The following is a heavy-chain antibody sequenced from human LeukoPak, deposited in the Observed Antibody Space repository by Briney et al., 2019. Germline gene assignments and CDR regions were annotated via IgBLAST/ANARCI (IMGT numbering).Heavy chain of an antibody. CDR2: FDPEDGET. CDR3: VTESPRFLNWLDQNA. D-gene: IGHD3-9*01. J-gene: IGHJ4*02. Sequence: ASVKVSCKVSGYTLNQLSKHWVRQAPGKGLEWMGGFDPEDGETIYAQKFQGRVTMTEDTSTDTAYMELNSLRAEDTAVYYCVTESPRFLNWLDQNAWGQGTLVTVSS. V-gene: IGHV1-24*01. CDR1: GYTLNQLS.